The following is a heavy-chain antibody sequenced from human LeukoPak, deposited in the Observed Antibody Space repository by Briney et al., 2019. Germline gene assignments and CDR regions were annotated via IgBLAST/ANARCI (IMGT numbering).Heavy chain of an antibody. V-gene: IGHV3-23*01. CDR2: TSGSGGST. CDR1: GFTFSSYA. Sequence: PGGSLRLSCAASGFTFSSYAMSWVRQAPGKGLEWVSATSGSGGSTYYADSVKGRFTISRDNSKNTLYLQMNSLRAEDTAVYYCAKTWGMIFGVVKSSWKDFDYWGQGTLVTVSS. CDR3: AKTWGMIFGVVKSSWKDFDY. D-gene: IGHD3-3*01. J-gene: IGHJ4*02.